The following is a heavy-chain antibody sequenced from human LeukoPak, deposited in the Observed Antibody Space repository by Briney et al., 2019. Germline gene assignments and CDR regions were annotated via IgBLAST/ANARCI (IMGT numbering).Heavy chain of an antibody. Sequence: ASVKVSCKTSGYAFTSYGISWVRQAPGRGLEWMGWLSAYNGNTNYIQNLQGRVTMTTDTSTSTAYMELRSLRSDDTAVYYCARDVRNYYGSGSYGYYYGMDVWGQGTTVTVSS. J-gene: IGHJ6*02. CDR3: ARDVRNYYGSGSYGYYYGMDV. CDR2: LSAYNGNT. V-gene: IGHV1-18*01. CDR1: GYAFTSYG. D-gene: IGHD3-10*01.